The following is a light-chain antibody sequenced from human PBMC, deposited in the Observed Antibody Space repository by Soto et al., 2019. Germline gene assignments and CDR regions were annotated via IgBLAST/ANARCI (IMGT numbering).Light chain of an antibody. J-gene: IGKJ1*01. V-gene: IGKV3-20*01. Sequence: EIVLTQSPVTLSFSPLERATLSFRASQSVSSSYLAWYQQKPGQAPRLLIYGASGRATGIPDRFSGSGSGTDFTLTISRLEPEDFAVYYCQQYGSPPQTFGQGTKVDIK. CDR2: GAS. CDR3: QQYGSPPQT. CDR1: QSVSSSY.